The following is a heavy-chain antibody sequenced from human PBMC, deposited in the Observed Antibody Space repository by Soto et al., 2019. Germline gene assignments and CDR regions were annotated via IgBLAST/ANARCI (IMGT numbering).Heavy chain of an antibody. J-gene: IGHJ6*02. CDR2: ISDDGSET. CDR1: GSIFIGYA. D-gene: IGHD3-3*01. CDR3: VKFWSGDDSPFLDV. V-gene: IGHV3-33*06. Sequence: GGSLRLSCVVPGSIFIGYAMHWVRQAPGKGLEWVAVISDDGSETYYADSVKGRFTISRDNSKNTLYLHMNSLRAEDTAIYYCVKFWSGDDSPFLDVWGQGTTVTVSS.